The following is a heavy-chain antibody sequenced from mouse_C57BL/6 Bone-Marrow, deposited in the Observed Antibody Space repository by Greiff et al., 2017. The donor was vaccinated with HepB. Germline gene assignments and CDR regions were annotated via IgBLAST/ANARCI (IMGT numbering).Heavy chain of an antibody. CDR3: ARWGAYGSSRHWYFDV. CDR2: IDPSDSYT. CDR1: GYTFTSYW. D-gene: IGHD1-1*01. J-gene: IGHJ1*03. V-gene: IGHV1-69*01. Sequence: QVQLQQPGAELVMPGASVKLSCKASGYTFTSYWMHWVKQRPGQGLEWIGEIDPSDSYTNYNQKFKGKSTLTVDKSSSTAYMQLSSLTSEDSAFYYCARWGAYGSSRHWYFDVWGTGTTVTVSS.